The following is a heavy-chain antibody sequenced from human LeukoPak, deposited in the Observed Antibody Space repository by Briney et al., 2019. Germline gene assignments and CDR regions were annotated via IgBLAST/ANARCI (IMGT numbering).Heavy chain of an antibody. CDR2: IWYDGSNK. V-gene: IGHV3-33*01. CDR1: GFTFSSYG. J-gene: IGHJ6*03. Sequence: GGSLRLSCAASGFTFSSYGMHWVRQAPGKGLEWVAVIWYDGSNKYYADSVKGRFTISRDNSKNTLYLQMNSLRAEDTAVYYCARDNTGWYTYYYYYMDVWGKGTTSPSP. CDR3: ARDNTGWYTYYYYYMDV. D-gene: IGHD6-19*01.